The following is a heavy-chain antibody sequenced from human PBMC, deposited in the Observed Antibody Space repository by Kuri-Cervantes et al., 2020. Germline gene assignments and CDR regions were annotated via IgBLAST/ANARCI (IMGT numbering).Heavy chain of an antibody. J-gene: IGHJ4*02. CDR3: ASERTDGDYPDY. CDR2: INPNSGGT. D-gene: IGHD4-17*01. Sequence: ASVKVSCKASGYTFTGYYMHWVRQAPGQGLEWMGWINPNSGGTNYAQKFQGGVTMTRDTSISTAYMELSRLRSDDTAVYYCASERTDGDYPDYWGQGTLVTVSS. CDR1: GYTFTGYY. V-gene: IGHV1-2*02.